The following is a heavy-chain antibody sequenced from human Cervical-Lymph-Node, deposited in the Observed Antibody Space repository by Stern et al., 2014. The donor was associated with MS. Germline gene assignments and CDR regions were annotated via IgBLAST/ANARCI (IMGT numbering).Heavy chain of an antibody. D-gene: IGHD2-15*01. CDR2: IKQDGSEK. CDR3: ARDGYCSGGSCYVSFYYGMDV. CDR1: GFTFSSYW. V-gene: IGHV3-7*01. Sequence: VQLVQSGGGLVQPGGSLRLSCAASGFTFSSYWMSWVRQAPGKGLEWVANIKQDGSEKYYVDSVKGRFTISRDNAKNSLYLQMNSLRAEDTAVYYCARDGYCSGGSCYVSFYYGMDVWGQGTTVTVSS. J-gene: IGHJ6*02.